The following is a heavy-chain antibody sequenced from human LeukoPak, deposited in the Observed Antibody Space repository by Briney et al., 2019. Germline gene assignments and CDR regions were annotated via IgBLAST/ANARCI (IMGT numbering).Heavy chain of an antibody. Sequence: GASVKVSCKASGYTFTGYYMHWVRQAPGQGLEWMGWINPNSGGTNYAQKFQGRVTMTRDTSISTAYMELSRLRSDDTAVYYCAREVTGTFRYYYYYYMDVWGKGTTVTVSS. CDR2: INPNSGGT. CDR1: GYTFTGYY. CDR3: AREVTGTFRYYYYYYMDV. D-gene: IGHD1-7*01. V-gene: IGHV1-2*02. J-gene: IGHJ6*03.